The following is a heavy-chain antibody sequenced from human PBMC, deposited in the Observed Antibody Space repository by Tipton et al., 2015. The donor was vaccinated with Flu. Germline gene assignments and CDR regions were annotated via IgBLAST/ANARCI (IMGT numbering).Heavy chain of an antibody. CDR3: AGGGGSGRGYYYYYGMDV. CDR1: GYTFTSYG. D-gene: IGHD3-10*01. V-gene: IGHV1-18*01. Sequence: QLVQSGAEVKKPGASVKVSCKASGYTFTSYGISWVRQAPGQGLEWMGWISTYNGNTNYAQKLQGRVTMTTDTSTSTAYMELRSLRSDDTAVYYCAGGGGSGRGYYYYYGMDVWGQGTTVTVSS. CDR2: ISTYNGNT. J-gene: IGHJ6*02.